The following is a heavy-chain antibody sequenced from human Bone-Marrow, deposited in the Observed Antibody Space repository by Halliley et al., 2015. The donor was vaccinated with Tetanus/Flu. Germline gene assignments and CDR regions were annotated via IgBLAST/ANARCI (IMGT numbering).Heavy chain of an antibody. CDR1: GFNFDDDA. V-gene: IGHV3-49*04. CDR3: IRDRTSFDY. D-gene: IGHD3-16*01. Sequence: SLRLSCTASGFNFDDDAMTWVRQAPGKGLEWVGFIRSKSYGGTPEYAASVRGRFSISRDDYKNIAYLQMNSLKTEDTAIYYCIRDRTSFDYWGQGTLVTVS. J-gene: IGHJ4*02. CDR2: IRSKSYGGTP.